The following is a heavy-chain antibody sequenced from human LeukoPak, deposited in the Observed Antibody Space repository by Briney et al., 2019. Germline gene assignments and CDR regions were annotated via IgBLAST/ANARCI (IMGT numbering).Heavy chain of an antibody. CDR3: ARGGSRVTTINILDY. D-gene: IGHD5-24*01. CDR1: GYTFSSYG. CDR2: IRVYNGDT. Sequence: ASVTVSFKPSGYTFSSYGISWVRQAPGQGHEWMGWIRVYNGDTNYAQKFKGRVTMTTDTSTNTAYMELRSLGSDDTAVYYCARGGSRVTTINILDYWGQGALVTVSS. V-gene: IGHV1-18*01. J-gene: IGHJ4*02.